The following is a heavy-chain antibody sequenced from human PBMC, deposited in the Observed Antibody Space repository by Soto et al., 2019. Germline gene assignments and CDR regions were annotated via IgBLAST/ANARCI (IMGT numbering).Heavy chain of an antibody. CDR2: VYRTGST. Sequence: TCAVSGGSISTSNWWSWVRQPPGKGLEWIGEVYRTGSTNYNPSLESRLTISVDKSKNQFSLKLTSVTAADTAVYYCARARATIAAAAIFDYWGLGTLVTVSS. CDR1: GGSISTSNW. CDR3: ARARATIAAAAIFDY. V-gene: IGHV4-4*02. J-gene: IGHJ4*02. D-gene: IGHD6-13*01.